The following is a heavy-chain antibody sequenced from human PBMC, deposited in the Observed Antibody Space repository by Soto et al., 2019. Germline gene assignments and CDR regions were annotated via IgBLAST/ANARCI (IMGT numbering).Heavy chain of an antibody. CDR3: AHAGDYDLLTFDH. Sequence: QITLKESGPTLVRPAQTLTLTCDFSGFSLSTYDMGVAWIRQPPGKALEWLALIYWDDDKRYSPSLKDRLAISKDTSSNQVVLTITNRDPGDTATYFCAHAGDYDLLTFDHWGPGTLVTVSS. J-gene: IGHJ4*02. D-gene: IGHD4-17*01. V-gene: IGHV2-5*02. CDR1: GFSLSTYDMG. CDR2: IYWDDDK.